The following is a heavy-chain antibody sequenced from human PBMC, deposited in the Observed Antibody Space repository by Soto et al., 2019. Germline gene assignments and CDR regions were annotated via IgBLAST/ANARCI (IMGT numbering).Heavy chain of an antibody. CDR2: IYSGGST. J-gene: IGHJ4*02. V-gene: IGHV3-66*01. CDR1: GFTVSSNY. D-gene: IGHD6-13*01. CDR3: ATDRGGGQQLDLDY. Sequence: HPGGSLRPSCAASGFTVSSNYMSWVRQAPGKGLEWVSVIYSGGSTYYADSVKGRFTISRDNSKNTLYLQMNSLRAEDTAVYYCATDRGGGQQLDLDYWGQGTLVTVSS.